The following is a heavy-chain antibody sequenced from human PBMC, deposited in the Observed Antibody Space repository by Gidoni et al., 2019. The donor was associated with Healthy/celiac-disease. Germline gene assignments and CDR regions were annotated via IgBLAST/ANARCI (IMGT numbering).Heavy chain of an antibody. Sequence: EVQLVESGGGLVKPGGSLRLSCAASGFTFSSYSMNWVRQAPGKGLEWVSSISSSSSYIYYADSVKGRFTISRDNAKNSLYLQMNSLRAEDTAVYYCARDSDRFDAFDIWGQGTMVTVSS. J-gene: IGHJ3*02. CDR2: ISSSSSYI. CDR1: GFTFSSYS. D-gene: IGHD3-3*01. V-gene: IGHV3-21*01. CDR3: ARDSDRFDAFDI.